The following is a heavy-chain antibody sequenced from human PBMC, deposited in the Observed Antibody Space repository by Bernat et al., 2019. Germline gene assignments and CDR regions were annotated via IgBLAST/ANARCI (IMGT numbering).Heavy chain of an antibody. V-gene: IGHV5-51*01. CDR3: ARHRRGLQWFGELDY. CDR1: GYSFPSYW. Sequence: EVQLVQSGAEVKKPGESLKLSCKGSGYSFPSYWIGWVPQMPGKGLDWMGTIYPAYSDPRYSPSFQGKFTISADKSISTAYLQWSSVKASDTAMYYCARHRRGLQWFGELDYWGQGTLVT. CDR2: IYPAYSDP. J-gene: IGHJ4*02. D-gene: IGHD3-10*01.